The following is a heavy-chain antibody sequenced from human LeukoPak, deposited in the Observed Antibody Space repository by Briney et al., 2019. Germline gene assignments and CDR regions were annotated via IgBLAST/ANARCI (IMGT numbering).Heavy chain of an antibody. CDR3: YSMLVVTIRLINDY. CDR1: GFTVSRYY. CDR2: IYTGGST. Sequence: PGGSLRLSCAPSGFTVSRYYKSWVRQAPGKGLEWVSVIYTGGSTYYADSVKGRFTISRDNSKNTLYLQMNSLRAEDTAVYYCYSMLVVTIRLINDYWGQGTLVTVSS. D-gene: IGHD3-22*01. V-gene: IGHV3-66*01. J-gene: IGHJ4*02.